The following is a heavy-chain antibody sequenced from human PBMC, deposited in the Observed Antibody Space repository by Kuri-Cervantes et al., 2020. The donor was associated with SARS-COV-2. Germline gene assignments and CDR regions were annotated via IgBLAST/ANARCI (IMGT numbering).Heavy chain of an antibody. D-gene: IGHD3-22*01. V-gene: IGHV4-34*01. CDR2: INHSGST. Sequence: GSLRLSCAVYGGSLSGYYWSWIRQPPGKGLEWIGEINHSGSTNYNPSLKSRVTISVDTSKNQFSLKLSSVTAADTAVYYCARAQWSSGYSNIDYWGQGTLVTVSS. CDR3: ARAQWSSGYSNIDY. J-gene: IGHJ4*02. CDR1: GGSLSGYY.